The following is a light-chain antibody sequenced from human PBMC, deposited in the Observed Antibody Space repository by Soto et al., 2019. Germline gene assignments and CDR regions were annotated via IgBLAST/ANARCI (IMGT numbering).Light chain of an antibody. Sequence: QSVLTQPPSASGTPGQRVTISCSGGRSNIGSNPVNWYQQFPGRAPKLLIDSNNQRPSGVPDRFSGSRSGSSASLGISGLQSEDEADYYCAAWDDSLYGRVFGTGTKLTVL. V-gene: IGLV1-44*01. CDR3: AAWDDSLYGRV. J-gene: IGLJ1*01. CDR2: SNN. CDR1: RSNIGSNP.